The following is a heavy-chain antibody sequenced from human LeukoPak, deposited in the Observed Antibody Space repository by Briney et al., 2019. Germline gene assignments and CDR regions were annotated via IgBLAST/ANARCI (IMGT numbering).Heavy chain of an antibody. V-gene: IGHV4-59*08. J-gene: IGHJ4*02. D-gene: IGHD1-26*01. CDR3: ALLPRGGSYSY. CDR1: GGSISSYY. Sequence: SETLSLTCTVSGGSISSYYWSWLRQPPGKGLEWIGYIYYSGSTNYNPSLKSRVTISVDTSKNQFSLRLSSVTAADTAVYYCALLPRGGSYSYWGQGTLVTVSS. CDR2: IYYSGST.